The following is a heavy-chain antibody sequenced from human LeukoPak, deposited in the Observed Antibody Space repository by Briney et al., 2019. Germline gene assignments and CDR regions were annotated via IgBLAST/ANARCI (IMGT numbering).Heavy chain of an antibody. V-gene: IGHV3-73*01. J-gene: IGHJ6*03. CDR2: IRSKANSYAT. Sequence: PGGSLRLSCAASGFTFSGSAMHWVRQAPGKGLEWVGRIRSKANSYATAYAASVKGRFTISRDDSKDTAYLQMNSLKTEDTAVYYCTRPPRDIVVVPAAIGALGYYYMDVWGKGTTVTVSS. CDR3: TRPPRDIVVVPAAIGALGYYYMDV. CDR1: GFTFSGSA. D-gene: IGHD2-2*01.